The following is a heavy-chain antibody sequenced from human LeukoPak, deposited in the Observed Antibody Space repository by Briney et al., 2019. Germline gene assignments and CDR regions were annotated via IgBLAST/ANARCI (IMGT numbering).Heavy chain of an antibody. CDR1: GASITNGDYY. Sequence: SETLSLTCTVSGASITNGDYYWSWIRQPPGKGLEWIGYIYYSGTTYYNPSLKSRVTISIDTSKNQFSLKLSSVTAADAAVYSCARGEYCSGGSCYSQFDYWGQGTLVTVSS. D-gene: IGHD2-15*01. J-gene: IGHJ4*02. CDR2: IYYSGTT. V-gene: IGHV4-30-4*01. CDR3: ARGEYCSGGSCYSQFDY.